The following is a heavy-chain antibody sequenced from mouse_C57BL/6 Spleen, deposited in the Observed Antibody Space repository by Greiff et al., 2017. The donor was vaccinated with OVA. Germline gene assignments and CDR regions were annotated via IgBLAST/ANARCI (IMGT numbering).Heavy chain of an antibody. CDR2: IDPSDSYT. J-gene: IGHJ2*01. Sequence: VQLQQPGAELVRPGTSVKLSCKASGYTFTSYWMHWVKQRPGQGLEWIGVIDPSDSYTNYNQKFKGKATLTVDTSSSTAYMQLRSLTSEDSAGYYCARGKGKVGPYFDYWGQGTTLTVSS. CDR1: GYTFTSYW. D-gene: IGHD4-1*01. V-gene: IGHV1-59*01. CDR3: ARGKGKVGPYFDY.